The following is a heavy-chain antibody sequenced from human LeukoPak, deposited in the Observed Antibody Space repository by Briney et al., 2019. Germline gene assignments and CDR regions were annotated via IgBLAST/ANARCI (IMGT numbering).Heavy chain of an antibody. V-gene: IGHV3-11*04. CDR3: ARAGISGYFYPNEYFNH. CDR2: ISSSSGSM. J-gene: IGHJ1*01. D-gene: IGHD3-22*01. Sequence: GGSLRLSCAASGFTFSNYFMHWVRQPPGKGLEWVSYISSSSGSMYYLDSVKGRFTISRDNAKNSLYLQMNSLQVEDSAVYFCARAGISGYFYPNEYFNHWGPGTRVVVSS. CDR1: GFTFSNYF.